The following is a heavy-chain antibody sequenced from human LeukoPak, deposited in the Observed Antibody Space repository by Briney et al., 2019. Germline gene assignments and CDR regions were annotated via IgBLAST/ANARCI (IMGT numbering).Heavy chain of an antibody. CDR3: ARGTPLRRDAFDI. V-gene: IGHV4-31*11. CDR1: GGSITQTN. Sequence: PSETLSLTCGVSGGSITQTNWTWVRQPPGKGLEWIGYIYYSGSTYYNPSLKSRVTISVDTSKNQFSLKLSSVTAADTAMYYCARGTPLRRDAFDIWGQGTMVTVSS. CDR2: IYYSGST. J-gene: IGHJ3*02. D-gene: IGHD5-12*01.